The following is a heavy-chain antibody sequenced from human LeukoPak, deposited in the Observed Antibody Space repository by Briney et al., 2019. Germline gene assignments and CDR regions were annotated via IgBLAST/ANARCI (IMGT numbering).Heavy chain of an antibody. D-gene: IGHD3-3*01. J-gene: IGHJ5*02. Sequence: SQTLSLTCAISGDSVSSNSAAWNWIRQSPSRGLEWLGRTYYRSKWYNDYAVSVKSRITINPDTSKNQFSLQLNSVTPEDTAVYYCARDPGYDFWSGYNWFDPWGQGTLVTVSS. CDR1: GDSVSSNSAA. CDR2: TYYRSKWYN. V-gene: IGHV6-1*01. CDR3: ARDPGYDFWSGYNWFDP.